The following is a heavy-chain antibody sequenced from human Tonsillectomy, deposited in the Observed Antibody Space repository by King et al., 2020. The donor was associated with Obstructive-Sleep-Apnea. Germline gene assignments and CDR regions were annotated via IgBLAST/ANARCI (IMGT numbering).Heavy chain of an antibody. J-gene: IGHJ4*02. V-gene: IGHV3-7*03. Sequence: VQLVESGGDFVQPGGSLRLSCAASGFTFSGSWMSWVRQVPGKGLEGVANINEDGREKYYVDFVEGRFAISRENGKNLLYLQMSALRPEDTAVYYCARAGGPGTVDYWGQGTLVSVSS. D-gene: IGHD1-1*01. CDR1: GFTFSGSW. CDR2: INEDGREK. CDR3: ARAGGPGTVDY.